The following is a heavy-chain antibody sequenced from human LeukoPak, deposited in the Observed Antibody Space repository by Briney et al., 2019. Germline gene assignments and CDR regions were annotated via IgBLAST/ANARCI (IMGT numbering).Heavy chain of an antibody. CDR2: ISGSGGST. Sequence: GGSLRLSCAASGFTSSSYAMSWVRQAPGKGLEWVSAISGSGGSTYYADSVKGRFTISRDNSKNTLYLQMNSLRAEDTAVYYCAKDFRIGYSAHFDYWGQGALVTVSS. V-gene: IGHV3-23*01. J-gene: IGHJ4*02. CDR1: GFTSSSYA. CDR3: AKDFRIGYSAHFDY. D-gene: IGHD2-21*01.